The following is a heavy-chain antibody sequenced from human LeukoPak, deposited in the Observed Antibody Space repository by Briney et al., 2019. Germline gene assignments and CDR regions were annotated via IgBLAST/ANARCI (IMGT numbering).Heavy chain of an antibody. CDR2: INSDGSST. V-gene: IGHV3-74*01. CDR1: GFTFSSYW. D-gene: IGHD6-13*01. CDR3: ARGSSSWYSEEGSHFQH. Sequence: GGSLRLSCAASGFTFSSYWMHWVRQAPGKGLVWVSRINSDGSSTSYADSVKGRFTISRDNAKNTLYLQMNSLRAEDTAVYYCARGSSSWYSEEGSHFQHWGQGTLVTVSS. J-gene: IGHJ1*01.